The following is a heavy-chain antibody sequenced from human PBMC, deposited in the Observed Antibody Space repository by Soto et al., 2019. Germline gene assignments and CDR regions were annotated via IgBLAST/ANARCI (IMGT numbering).Heavy chain of an antibody. J-gene: IGHJ6*02. CDR2: TYYRSKWYN. CDR1: GDSVSSNSAA. Sequence: QSQTLSLTCAISGDSVSSNSAAWNWIRQSPSRGLEWLGRTYYRSKWYNDYAVSVKSRITINPDTSKNQFSLQLNSVTPEDTAVYYCAREEEPYSYGEYYYYYYGMDVWGQGTTVTVSS. CDR3: AREEEPYSYGEYYYYYYGMDV. D-gene: IGHD5-18*01. V-gene: IGHV6-1*01.